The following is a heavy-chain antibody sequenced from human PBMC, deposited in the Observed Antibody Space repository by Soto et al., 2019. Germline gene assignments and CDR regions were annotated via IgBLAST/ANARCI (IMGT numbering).Heavy chain of an antibody. CDR2: IDKVGTDS. Sequence: EEQLVESGGGLVQPGGSLRLSCAASEFTFSGRSVHWVRQAPGKGLVWVSGIDKVGTDSTYADSVKGRFTSSRDNAKNTVNLQMNSLRVEDTAVYYCARGWFGPDVWGKGTTVTVSS. V-gene: IGHV3-74*03. D-gene: IGHD3-10*01. J-gene: IGHJ6*03. CDR3: ARGWFGPDV. CDR1: EFTFSGRS.